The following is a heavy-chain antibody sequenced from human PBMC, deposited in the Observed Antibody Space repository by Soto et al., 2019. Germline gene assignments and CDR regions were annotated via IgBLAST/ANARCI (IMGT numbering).Heavy chain of an antibody. D-gene: IGHD2-2*01. J-gene: IGHJ6*03. CDR1: GGTFSSYT. CDR3: ARRVPAAISDYYYYMDV. V-gene: IGHV1-69*02. Sequence: QVQLVQSGAEVKKPGSSVKVSCKASGGTFSSYTISWVRQAPGQGLEWMGRIIPILGIANYAQKFQGRVTITADKSTSTAYMELSSLSSEDTAVYYCARRVPAAISDYYYYMDVWGKGTTVTVSS. CDR2: IIPILGIA.